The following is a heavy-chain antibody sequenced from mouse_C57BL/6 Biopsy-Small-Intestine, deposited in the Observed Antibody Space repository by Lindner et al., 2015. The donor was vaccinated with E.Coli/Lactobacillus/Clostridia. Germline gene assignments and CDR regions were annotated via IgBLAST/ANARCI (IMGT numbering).Heavy chain of an antibody. V-gene: IGHV5-4*01. CDR3: ARGSTMITTGAMDY. Sequence: QLQESGGGLVQPKGSLKLSCAASGFTFSSYGMSWVRQTPDKRLEWVATISSGGSYTYYPDNVKGRFTISRDNAKNNLYLQMSHLKSEDTAMYYCARGSTMITTGAMDYWGQGTSVTVSS. CDR1: GFTFSSYG. CDR2: ISSGGSYT. D-gene: IGHD2-4*01. J-gene: IGHJ4*01.